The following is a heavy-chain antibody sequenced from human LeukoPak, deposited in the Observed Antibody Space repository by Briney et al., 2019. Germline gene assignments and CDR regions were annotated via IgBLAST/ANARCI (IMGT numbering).Heavy chain of an antibody. Sequence: GGSLRLSCAAYGFTLSSYAMSWVRQAPGKGLEWVSSSGSTNYADSVKGRFTISRDNSKNTVYLQMNSLRAEDTAVYYCAKVMKGSERLTMVRGVIIKTAGLYYMDVWGKGTTVTVCS. V-gene: IGHV3-23*01. CDR1: GFTLSSYA. CDR3: AKVMKGSERLTMVRGVIIKTAGLYYMDV. J-gene: IGHJ6*03. D-gene: IGHD3-10*01. CDR2: SGST.